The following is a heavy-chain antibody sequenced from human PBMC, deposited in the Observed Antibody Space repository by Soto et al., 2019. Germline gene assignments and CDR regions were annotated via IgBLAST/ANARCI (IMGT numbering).Heavy chain of an antibody. CDR2: IDPHSNT. V-gene: IGHV5-51*01. Sequence: GESLKIFCQGSVYSFSSYWISWVRQMPGKGLEWMAFIDPHSNTRYSPSFEGQITISADKSISTAYLQWSSLKASDTAIYYCARRTYTSGWRHYFDYWGQGTLVTVSS. D-gene: IGHD6-19*01. CDR1: VYSFSSYW. CDR3: ARRTYTSGWRHYFDY. J-gene: IGHJ4*02.